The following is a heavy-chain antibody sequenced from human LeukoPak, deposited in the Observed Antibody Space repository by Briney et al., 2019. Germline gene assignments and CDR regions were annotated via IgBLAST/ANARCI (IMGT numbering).Heavy chain of an antibody. CDR3: ARLPGIAGRYVFDY. D-gene: IGHD6-13*01. V-gene: IGHV4-39*01. CDR2: IYYSGST. J-gene: IGHJ4*02. Sequence: SETLSLTCTVSGDSISSSSYYWGWIRQPPGKGLEWIGSIYYSGSTYYNPSLKSRVTISVDTSKNQFSLKLSSVTAADTAVYYCARLPGIAGRYVFDYWGQGTLATVSS. CDR1: GDSISSSSYY.